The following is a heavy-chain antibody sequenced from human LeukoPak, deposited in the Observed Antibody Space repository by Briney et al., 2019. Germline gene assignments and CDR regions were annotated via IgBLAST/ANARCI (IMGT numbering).Heavy chain of an antibody. V-gene: IGHV4-34*01. Sequence: SETLSLTCAVYGGSFSGYYWSWIRQPPGKGLEWIGEINHSGSTNYNPSLKSRVTISVDTSKNQFSLKLSSVTAADTAVYYCARELTLYGMDVWGQGTTVTVSS. D-gene: IGHD1-14*01. J-gene: IGHJ6*02. CDR3: ARELTLYGMDV. CDR1: GGSFSGYY. CDR2: INHSGST.